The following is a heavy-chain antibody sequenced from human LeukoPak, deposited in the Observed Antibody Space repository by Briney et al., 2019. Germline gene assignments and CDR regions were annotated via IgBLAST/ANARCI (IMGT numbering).Heavy chain of an antibody. CDR3: ATLGGAYCGGDCYPEAFDI. Sequence: PSETLSLTCAVSGYSISSGHWWSWVRQPPGKGLEWIGEIHHGGSTNYNPSLKSRVTISVDKSKNQFSLTLNSVTAADTAVYYCATLGGAYCGGDCYPEAFDIWGQGTMVTVSS. CDR2: IHHGGST. J-gene: IGHJ3*02. CDR1: GYSISSGHW. V-gene: IGHV4-4*02. D-gene: IGHD2-21*02.